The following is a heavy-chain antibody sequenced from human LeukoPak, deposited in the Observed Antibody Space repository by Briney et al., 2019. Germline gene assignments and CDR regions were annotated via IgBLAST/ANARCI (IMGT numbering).Heavy chain of an antibody. Sequence: PSETLSLTCTVSGGSISSSSFYWGWIRQPPGKGLEWIGSILYSGTTYYNPSLKSRVTMSVDTSNNQFSLKLSSVTAADTAVYYCARRWGGYRIFDSWGQGTLVTVSS. J-gene: IGHJ4*02. D-gene: IGHD5-12*01. CDR1: GGSISSSSFY. CDR2: ILYSGTT. V-gene: IGHV4-39*01. CDR3: ARRWGGYRIFDS.